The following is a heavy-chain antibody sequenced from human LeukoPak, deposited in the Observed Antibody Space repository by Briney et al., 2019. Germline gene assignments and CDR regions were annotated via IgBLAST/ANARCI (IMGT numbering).Heavy chain of an antibody. V-gene: IGHV4-34*01. J-gene: IGHJ4*02. CDR2: INNSGST. CDR3: ARAPGY. CDR1: GGSFSGYY. Sequence: PSETLSLTCAVYGGSFSGYYWSWIRQPPGKGLEWIGEINNSGSTNYNPSLKSRVTISVDTSKNQFSLKLSSVTAADTAVYYCARAPGYWGQGTLVTVSS.